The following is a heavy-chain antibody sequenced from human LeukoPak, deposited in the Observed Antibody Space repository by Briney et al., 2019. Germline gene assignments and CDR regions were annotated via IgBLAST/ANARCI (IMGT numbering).Heavy chain of an antibody. CDR1: GFTFSSYA. Sequence: PGGSLRLSCAASGFTFSSYAMSWVRQAPGKGLEWVSAINGRGGSTYYADSVKGRFTISRDNSKNTLYLQMNSLRAEDAAVYYCAKDRVTDRHYWGQGTLVTVSS. J-gene: IGHJ4*02. CDR3: AKDRVTDRHY. CDR2: INGRGGST. V-gene: IGHV3-23*01.